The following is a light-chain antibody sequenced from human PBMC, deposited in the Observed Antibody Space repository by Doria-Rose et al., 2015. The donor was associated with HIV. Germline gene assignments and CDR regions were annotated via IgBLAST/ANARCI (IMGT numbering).Light chain of an antibody. J-gene: IGKJ1*01. CDR3: QKYNTAPPT. Sequence: DIQMTQSPSSLSASVGDRVTITCRASQDISNYLAWYQQKPGKSPKLQIYTTTTLQSGVPSRFSGSGSGRNFTLSISSLQPEDVATYFCQKYNTAPPTFGQGTKVEVK. V-gene: IGKV1-27*01. CDR1: QDISNY. CDR2: TTT.